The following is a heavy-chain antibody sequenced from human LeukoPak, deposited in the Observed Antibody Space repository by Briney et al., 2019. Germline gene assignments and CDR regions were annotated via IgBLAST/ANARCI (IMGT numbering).Heavy chain of an antibody. Sequence: PSETLSLTCTVSGVSISSGSYYWSWIRQPPGKGLEWIGRIYTSGSTNYNPSLKSRVTISVDTSKNQFSLKLSSVTAADTAVYYCARGERGYSYGFFDYWGQGTLVTVSS. J-gene: IGHJ4*02. CDR1: GVSISSGSYY. D-gene: IGHD5-18*01. CDR2: IYTSGST. V-gene: IGHV4-61*02. CDR3: ARGERGYSYGFFDY.